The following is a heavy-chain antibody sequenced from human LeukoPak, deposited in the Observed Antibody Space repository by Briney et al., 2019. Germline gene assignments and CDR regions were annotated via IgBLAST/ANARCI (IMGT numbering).Heavy chain of an antibody. CDR2: IKQDGSEK. CDR3: ARGHYYDAKLFDY. Sequence: GGSLRLSCAASGFTFSSYLMSWVRQAPGKGLEWVANIKQDGSEKYYVDSVKGRFTISRDNAKNSLYLQMNSLRAEDTAVYYCARGHYYDAKLFDYWGQGTLVTVSS. CDR1: GFTFSSYL. D-gene: IGHD3-22*01. V-gene: IGHV3-7*04. J-gene: IGHJ4*02.